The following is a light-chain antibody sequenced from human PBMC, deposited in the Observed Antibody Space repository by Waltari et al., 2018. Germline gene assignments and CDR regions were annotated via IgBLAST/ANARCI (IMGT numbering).Light chain of an antibody. J-gene: IGKJ1*01. CDR3: MQILQTPRT. V-gene: IGKV2-28*01. CDR2: LAS. Sequence: EIVLTQSPLSLSVSPGEPATISCRSDQSLLHRNGYNYFNWYFQRPGQSPQLLIWLASNRASGGPDRFSATGSGTEFTLSISRVEAEDVGVYFCMQILQTPRTFGQGT. CDR1: QSLLHRNGYNY.